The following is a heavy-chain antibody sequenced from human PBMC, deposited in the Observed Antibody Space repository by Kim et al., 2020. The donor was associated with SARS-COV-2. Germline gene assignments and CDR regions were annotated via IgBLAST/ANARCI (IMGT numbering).Heavy chain of an antibody. D-gene: IGHD1-26*01. Sequence: GGSLRLSCAASGFNVSSKYMSWVRQAPGKGLEWVSATYRGGRRNYADSVTGRFTISRDNSKNTLYLQMNSLRAEDTAVYYCAREGVGRDVFNYFDYWGRGTLVTVSS. CDR2: TYRGGRR. J-gene: IGHJ4*02. V-gene: IGHV3-53*01. CDR1: GFNVSSKY. CDR3: AREGVGRDVFNYFDY.